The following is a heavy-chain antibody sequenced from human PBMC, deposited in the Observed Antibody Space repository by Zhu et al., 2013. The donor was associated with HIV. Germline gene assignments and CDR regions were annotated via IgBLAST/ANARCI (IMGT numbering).Heavy chain of an antibody. CDR2: INPNTGAT. CDR1: GYTFTDYY. V-gene: IGHV1-2*02. Sequence: VQLVQSGTEVKKPGDSVKVSCKASGYTFTDYYIHWVRQAPGQGPEWMGWINPNTGATNFAQKFQGRVTMTRDTSISTVYLELSWVRSGETAVFFCAKDSGDYGGNSGYFDYWGQGTLVAVSS. CDR3: AKDSGDYGGNSGYFDY. D-gene: IGHD3-10*01. J-gene: IGHJ4*02.